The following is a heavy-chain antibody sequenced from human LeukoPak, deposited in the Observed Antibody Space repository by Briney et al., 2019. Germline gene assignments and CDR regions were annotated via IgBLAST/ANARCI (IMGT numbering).Heavy chain of an antibody. CDR1: GFTFSSYA. Sequence: PGGSLRLSCAASGFTFSSYAMSWVRQAPGKGLEWVSAISGSGGSTYYADSVKGRFTISRDNAKNSLYLQMNSLRAEDTAVYYCAREGDRGYYGSGTLRTWGQGTLVTVSS. D-gene: IGHD3-10*01. CDR3: AREGDRGYYGSGTLRT. J-gene: IGHJ5*02. CDR2: ISGSGGST. V-gene: IGHV3-23*01.